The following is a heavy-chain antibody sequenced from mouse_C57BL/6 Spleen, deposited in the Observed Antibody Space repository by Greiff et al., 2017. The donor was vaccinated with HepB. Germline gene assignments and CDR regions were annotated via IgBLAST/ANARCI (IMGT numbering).Heavy chain of an antibody. CDR1: GYTFTSYG. CDR3: APLYYGSSSIDY. D-gene: IGHD1-1*01. Sequence: VQRVESGAELARPGASVKLSCKASGYTFTSYGISWVKQRTGQGLEWIGEIYPRSGNTYYNEKFKGKATLTADKSSSTAYMELRSLTSEDSAVYFCAPLYYGSSSIDYWGQGTTLTVSS. J-gene: IGHJ2*01. V-gene: IGHV1-81*01. CDR2: IYPRSGNT.